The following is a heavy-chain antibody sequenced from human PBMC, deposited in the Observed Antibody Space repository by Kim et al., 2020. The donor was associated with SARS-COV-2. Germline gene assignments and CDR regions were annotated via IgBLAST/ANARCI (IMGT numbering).Heavy chain of an antibody. CDR1: GFTFSDYY. Sequence: GGSLRLSCAASGFTFSDYYVDWVRQAPGKGLEWVGRIRNKANSYTTEYAESVKGRFILSRDDASNFVFLQMNSLKTEDAAVYYCARSGTVTSAMDVWGQGTTVTVSS. J-gene: IGHJ6*02. V-gene: IGHV3-72*01. CDR3: ARSGTVTSAMDV. D-gene: IGHD2-2*01. CDR2: IRNKANSYTT.